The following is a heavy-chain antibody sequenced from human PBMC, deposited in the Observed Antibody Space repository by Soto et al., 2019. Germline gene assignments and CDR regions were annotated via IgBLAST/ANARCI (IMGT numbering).Heavy chain of an antibody. CDR2: ISGSGGST. V-gene: IGHV3-23*01. J-gene: IGHJ4*02. CDR3: AKGNYYDSSGYSYFDY. Sequence: GGSLRLSCAASGFTFSSYAMSWVRQAPGKGLEWVSAISGSGGSTYYADSVKGRFTISRDNSKNTLYLQMNSLRAEDTAVYYCAKGNYYDSSGYSYFDYWGQGTLVTVSS. CDR1: GFTFSSYA. D-gene: IGHD3-22*01.